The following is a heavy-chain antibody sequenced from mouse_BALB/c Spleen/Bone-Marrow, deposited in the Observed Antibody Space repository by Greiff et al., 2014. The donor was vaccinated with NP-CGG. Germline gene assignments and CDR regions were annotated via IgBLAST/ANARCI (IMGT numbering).Heavy chain of an antibody. J-gene: IGHJ2*01. CDR1: GFTFSGYG. V-gene: IGHV5-6-3*01. CDR3: ARGRDWFDY. D-gene: IGHD3-3*01. CDR2: ISGSGSST. Sequence: DVMLVESGGGLVQPGGSLKLSCAASGFTFSGYGMSWVRQTPDKGLELVATISGSGSSTYYLDSVKGRFTISRDNARNTLYLQMSSLKSEDTAMYYCARGRDWFDYWGQGTTLTVSS.